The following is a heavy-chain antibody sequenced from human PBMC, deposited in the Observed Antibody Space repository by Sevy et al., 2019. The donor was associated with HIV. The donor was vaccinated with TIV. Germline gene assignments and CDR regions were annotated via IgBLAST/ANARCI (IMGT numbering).Heavy chain of an antibody. V-gene: IGHV3-9*01. Sequence: GGSLRLSCAASGFTFDDYAMHWVRRAPGKGLEWVSGVSWNSGSIGYADSVKGRFTISRDNAKNSLYLQMNSLRAEDTALYYCAKDIAGDREGYYYYGMDVWGQGTTVTVSS. D-gene: IGHD7-27*01. CDR3: AKDIAGDREGYYYYGMDV. CDR1: GFTFDDYA. J-gene: IGHJ6*02. CDR2: VSWNSGSI.